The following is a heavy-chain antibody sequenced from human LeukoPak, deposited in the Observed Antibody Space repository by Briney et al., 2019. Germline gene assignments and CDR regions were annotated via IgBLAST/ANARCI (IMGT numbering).Heavy chain of an antibody. CDR2: INPNSGGT. Sequence: GASVKVSCKASGYTFTGYYMHWVRQAPGQGLEWMGSINPNSGGTNYAQKFQGRVTMTRDTSISTAYMELSRLRSDDTAVYYCATGLRGYSGYDATDYWGQGTLVTVSS. CDR3: ATGLRGYSGYDATDY. J-gene: IGHJ4*02. CDR1: GYTFTGYY. V-gene: IGHV1-2*02. D-gene: IGHD5-12*01.